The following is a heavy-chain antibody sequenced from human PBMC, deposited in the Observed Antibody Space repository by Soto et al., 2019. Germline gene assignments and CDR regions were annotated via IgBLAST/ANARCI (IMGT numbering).Heavy chain of an antibody. CDR3: TIATPVDGFEI. J-gene: IGHJ3*02. CDR2: IIPMLGIT. V-gene: IGHV1-69*02. CDR1: GGTFSSNT. Sequence: QVQLVQSGAEVKKPGSSVKVSCKASGGTFSSNTVSWVRQAPGQGLEWMGRIIPMLGITTYTQKFQGRVTISADKSTSTAYMFLGSLTYEDTAVYYCTIATPVDGFEIWGQGTMVTVSS.